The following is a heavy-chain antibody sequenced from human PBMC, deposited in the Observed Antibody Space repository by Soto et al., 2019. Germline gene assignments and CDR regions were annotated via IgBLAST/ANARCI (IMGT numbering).Heavy chain of an antibody. Sequence: SVKVSCKASGGTFSIYAISCVLQSPLQGREWMGGIIPMFDAANYAQKFQGRVTITADESTSTAYMELISLTSDDTAVYYCARGYASGSYYYSVMDVWGQGTTVTVSS. J-gene: IGHJ6*02. CDR3: ARGYASGSYYYSVMDV. D-gene: IGHD3-10*01. V-gene: IGHV1-69*13. CDR1: GGTFSIYA. CDR2: IIPMFDAA.